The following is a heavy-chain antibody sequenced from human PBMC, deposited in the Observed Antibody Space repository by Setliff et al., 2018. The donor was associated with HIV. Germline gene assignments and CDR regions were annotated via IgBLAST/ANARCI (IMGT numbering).Heavy chain of an antibody. Sequence: SETLSLTCTVSGGSISSHYWSWIRQSPGKGLEWLGFVHYTGNNNYNPSLSSPVTMSVDTSRNQFYLTLTSVTAADTAVYYCVRETGDYGFDLWGQGTKVTVSS. CDR3: VRETGDYGFDL. J-gene: IGHJ6*01. CDR1: GGSISSHY. V-gene: IGHV4-59*11. CDR2: VHYTGNN. D-gene: IGHD1-1*01.